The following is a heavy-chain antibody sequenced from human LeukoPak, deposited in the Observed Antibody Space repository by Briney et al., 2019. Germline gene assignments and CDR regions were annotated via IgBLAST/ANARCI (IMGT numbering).Heavy chain of an antibody. V-gene: IGHV1-18*01. CDR3: ARTSEDFWSGYSDY. CDR2: ISAYNGNT. J-gene: IGHJ4*02. CDR1: GYTFTSYG. Sequence: ASVKVSCKASGYTFTSYGISWVRQARGQGLEWMGWISAYNGNTNYAQKLQGRVTMTTDTSTSTAYMELRSLRSDDTAVYYCARTSEDFWSGYSDYWGQGTLVTVSS. D-gene: IGHD3-3*01.